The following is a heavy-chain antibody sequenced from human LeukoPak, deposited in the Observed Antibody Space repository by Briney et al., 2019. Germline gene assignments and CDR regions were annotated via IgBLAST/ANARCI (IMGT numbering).Heavy chain of an antibody. CDR3: TRDQYCGAGRCCSAAFDI. CDR2: VYHTGGA. V-gene: IGHV4-31*03. D-gene: IGHD2-15*01. Sequence: SETLSLTCSVSGGSISSDGYYWSWIRQHPEKGLEWLGYVYHTGGAYYNPSLKSRLSLSVDTSKNQFSLKLSSVTAADTALYYCTRDQYCGAGRCCSAAFDIWGQGTMVTVSS. J-gene: IGHJ3*02. CDR1: GGSISSDGYY.